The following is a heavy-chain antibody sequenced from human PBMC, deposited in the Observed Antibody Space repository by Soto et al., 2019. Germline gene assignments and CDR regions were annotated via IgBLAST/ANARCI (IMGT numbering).Heavy chain of an antibody. CDR2: ISYDRGNT. Sequence: QVQVVESGGGVVQPGRSLRLSCAASGFTLSSHAMHWVRQAPGKGMEWVAVISYDRGNTFYADSVKGRFTISRDNSKSTVYLQMNSLRGEDTALYYCAIEQSRGCDLDYWGQGTLVPVSS. D-gene: IGHD6-25*01. CDR1: GFTLSSHA. CDR3: AIEQSRGCDLDY. J-gene: IGHJ4*02. V-gene: IGHV3-30*04.